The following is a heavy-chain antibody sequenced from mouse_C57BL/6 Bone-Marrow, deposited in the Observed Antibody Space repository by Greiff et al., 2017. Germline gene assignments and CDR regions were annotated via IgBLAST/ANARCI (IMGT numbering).Heavy chain of an antibody. CDR2: ISYSGST. J-gene: IGHJ1*03. D-gene: IGHD1-1*01. Sequence: EVQLQQSGPGLAKPSQTLSLTCSVTGYSITSDYWNWIRKFPGNKLEYMGYISYSGSTYYNPSLKSRISITRDTSKNQYYLQLNSVTTEDTATYYCARYTTVVATGFNWYFDVWGTGTTVTVSS. CDR3: ARYTTVVATGFNWYFDV. V-gene: IGHV3-8*01. CDR1: GYSITSDY.